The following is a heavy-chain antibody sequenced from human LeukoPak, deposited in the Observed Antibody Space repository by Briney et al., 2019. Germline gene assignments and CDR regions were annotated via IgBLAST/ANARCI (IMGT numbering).Heavy chain of an antibody. CDR2: INPSGETT. Sequence: ASVKVSCKASGGTFSSYAISWVRQAPGQGLEWMGIINPSGETTSYAQKFQDRVTMTRDMSTSTVYLELSSLRSEDTAVYYCARVSEGGGSFNAFDYWGQGTLVTVSS. D-gene: IGHD2-15*01. V-gene: IGHV1-46*01. J-gene: IGHJ4*02. CDR1: GGTFSSYA. CDR3: ARVSEGGGSFNAFDY.